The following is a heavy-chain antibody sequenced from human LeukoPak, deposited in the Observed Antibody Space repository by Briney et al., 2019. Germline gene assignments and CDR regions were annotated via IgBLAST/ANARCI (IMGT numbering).Heavy chain of an antibody. CDR3: ARVRGSSSWRYYMDV. CDR2: INHSGST. CDR1: GGSFSGYY. J-gene: IGHJ6*03. V-gene: IGHV4-34*01. D-gene: IGHD6-13*01. Sequence: SETLSLTCAVYGGSFSGYYWSWIRQPPGKGLEWIGEINHSGSTNCNPSLKSRVTISVDTSKNQFSLKLSSVTAADTAVYYCARVRGSSSWRYYMDVWGKGTTVTVSS.